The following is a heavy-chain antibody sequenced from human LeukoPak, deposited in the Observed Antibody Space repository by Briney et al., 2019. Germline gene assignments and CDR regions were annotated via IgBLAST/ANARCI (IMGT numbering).Heavy chain of an antibody. D-gene: IGHD6-19*01. CDR3: AKESAVAAVFDY. J-gene: IGHJ4*02. CDR2: ISYDGSNK. CDR1: GFTFSIYD. V-gene: IGHV3-30*18. Sequence: PGGSLRLSCAVSGFTFSIYDMNWVRQAPGKGLEWVAVISYDGSNKYYADSVKGRFTISRDNSKNTLYLQMNSLRAEDTAVYYCAKESAVAAVFDYWGQGTLVTVSS.